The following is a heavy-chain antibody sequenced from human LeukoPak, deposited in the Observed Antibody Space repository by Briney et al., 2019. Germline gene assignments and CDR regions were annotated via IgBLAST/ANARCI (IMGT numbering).Heavy chain of an antibody. J-gene: IGHJ4*02. CDR2: IYYSGSA. Sequence: KTSGTLSLTCTVSGGSISSYYWSWIRQPPGKGLEWIGYIYYSGSANYNPSLKSRVTISVDTSKNQFSLKLSSVTAADTAVYYCARHTPRFLEWLSPDYFDYWGQGTLVTVSS. D-gene: IGHD3-3*01. CDR3: ARHTPRFLEWLSPDYFDY. V-gene: IGHV4-59*08. CDR1: GGSISSYY.